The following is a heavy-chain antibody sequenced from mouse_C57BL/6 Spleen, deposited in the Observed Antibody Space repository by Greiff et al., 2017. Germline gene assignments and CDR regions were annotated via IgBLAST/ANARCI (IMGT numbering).Heavy chain of an antibody. J-gene: IGHJ4*01. CDR1: GFSLSTSGMG. CDR2: IYWDDDK. CDR3: ARRDYDDAMDY. Sequence: QVQLKESGPGILQSSPTLSLTCSFSGFSLSTSGMGVSWIRQPSGKGLEWLAHIYWDDDKRYNPSLKSRRTIPKDTSRNQVFLKITSVDTADTATYYGARRDYDDAMDYWGQGTSVTVSS. D-gene: IGHD2-4*01. V-gene: IGHV8-12*01.